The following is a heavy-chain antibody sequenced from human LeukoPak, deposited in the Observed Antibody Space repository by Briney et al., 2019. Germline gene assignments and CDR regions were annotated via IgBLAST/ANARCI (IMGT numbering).Heavy chain of an antibody. CDR2: ISYSGST. D-gene: IGHD5-18*01. J-gene: IGHJ5*02. CDR3: ARGGQLNWFDP. CDR1: GDSISSSY. V-gene: IGHV4-59*01. Sequence: SETLSLTCTVSGDSISSSYWSWIRQPPGEGLEWIGYISYSGSTSSNPSLRSRATISVDTSKNQFSLRLTSVTAADTAMYYCARGGQLNWFDPWGQGTLVTVSS.